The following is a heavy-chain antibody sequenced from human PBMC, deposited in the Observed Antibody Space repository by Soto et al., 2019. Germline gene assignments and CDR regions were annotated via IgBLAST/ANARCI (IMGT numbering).Heavy chain of an antibody. J-gene: IGHJ6*03. V-gene: IGHV3-33*01. D-gene: IGHD3-3*01. CDR3: ARASPLYYDFWSGYSAPRYYYYYMDV. CDR1: GFTFSSYG. CDR2: IWYDGSNK. Sequence: PGGSLRLSCAASGFTFSSYGMHWVRQAPGKGLEWVAVIWYDGSNKYYADSVKGRFTISRDNSKNTLYLQMNSLRAEDTAVYYCARASPLYYDFWSGYSAPRYYYYYMDVWGKGTTVTVCS.